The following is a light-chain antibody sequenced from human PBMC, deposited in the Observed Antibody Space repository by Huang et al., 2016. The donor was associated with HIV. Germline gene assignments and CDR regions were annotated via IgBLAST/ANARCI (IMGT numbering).Light chain of an antibody. V-gene: IGKV3-15*01. Sequence: EIVMTKSPATLSLSPGERATLSCRASQTLSRDLAWYQQKPGQAPRLRIYGASNRATGVPARFSGSGSGTEFTLTISSLQSEDFAVYYCQQYNNWLRDFGGGTKVEIK. CDR3: QQYNNWLRD. CDR1: QTLSRD. CDR2: GAS. J-gene: IGKJ4*01.